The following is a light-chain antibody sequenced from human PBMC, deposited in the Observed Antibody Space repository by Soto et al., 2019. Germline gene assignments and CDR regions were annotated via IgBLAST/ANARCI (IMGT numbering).Light chain of an antibody. CDR3: QHYNSYSEA. CDR2: KAS. Sequence: DIQMTQSPSTLSGSVGDRVTITCRARQTISSWLAWYHQKPGKAPKLLIYKASTLKSGVPSRFSGSGSGTEFTLTFSSLQPDDFATYFRQHYNSYSEAFGQGTKV. V-gene: IGKV1-5*03. J-gene: IGKJ1*01. CDR1: QTISSW.